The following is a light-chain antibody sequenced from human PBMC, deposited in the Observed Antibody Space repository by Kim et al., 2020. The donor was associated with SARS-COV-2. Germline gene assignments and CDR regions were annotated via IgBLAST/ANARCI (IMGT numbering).Light chain of an antibody. Sequence: IELTQSPATLSSSVGDRATISCRASQGISSDLAWYQQKPGRAPNLLIYATSTLPSGVPSRFSGSGSGTDFTLTISSLQPEDVAAYYCLQYCDSPSTFGGGTKVDIK. CDR3: LQYCDSPST. V-gene: IGKV1-6*01. J-gene: IGKJ4*01. CDR2: ATS. CDR1: QGISSD.